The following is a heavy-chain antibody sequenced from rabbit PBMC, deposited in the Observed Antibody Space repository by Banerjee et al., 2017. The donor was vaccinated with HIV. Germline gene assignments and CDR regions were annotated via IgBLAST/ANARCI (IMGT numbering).Heavy chain of an antibody. CDR1: GFDFSSYS. CDR3: ARDLVGVIGWNFGW. D-gene: IGHD1-1*01. Sequence: QLVESGGGLVQPGGSLKLSCKASGFDFSSYSMSWVRQAPGKGLEWIGYIVPIFGVTYYASWVNGRFTISSHNAQNTLYLQLNSLTAADTATYFCARDLVGVIGWNFGWWGPGTLVTVS. V-gene: IGHV1S7*01. J-gene: IGHJ4*01. CDR2: IVPIFGVT.